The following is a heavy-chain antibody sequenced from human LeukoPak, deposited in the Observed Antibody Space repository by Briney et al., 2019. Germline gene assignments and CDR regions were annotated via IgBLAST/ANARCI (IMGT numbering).Heavy chain of an antibody. CDR2: IYTSGST. Sequence: SETLSLTCTVSAGSIIIYYWSWIRQPAGKGLEWIGRIYTSGSTNYNPSLKSRVTISVDKSKNQFPLKLSSVTAADTAVYYCARGLVGTTGEQNWFDPWGQGTLVTVSS. V-gene: IGHV4-4*07. CDR3: ARGLVGTTGEQNWFDP. J-gene: IGHJ5*02. CDR1: AGSIIIYY. D-gene: IGHD1-26*01.